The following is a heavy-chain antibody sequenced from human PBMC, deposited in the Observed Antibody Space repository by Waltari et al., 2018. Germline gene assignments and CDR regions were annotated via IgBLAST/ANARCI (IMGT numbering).Heavy chain of an antibody. CDR2: ISAYNGNT. D-gene: IGHD3-3*01. V-gene: IGHV1-18*01. J-gene: IGHJ6*03. CDR3: ARDLHYDFWSGYLGDYYYMDV. Sequence: QVQLVQSGAEVKKPGASVKVSCKASGYTFTSYGISWVRQAPGQGLEWMGWISAYNGNTNYSQKLQGRVTMTTDTATSKDYMELRSLRSDDTVVYYCARDLHYDFWSGYLGDYYYMDVWGKGTTVTVSS. CDR1: GYTFTSYG.